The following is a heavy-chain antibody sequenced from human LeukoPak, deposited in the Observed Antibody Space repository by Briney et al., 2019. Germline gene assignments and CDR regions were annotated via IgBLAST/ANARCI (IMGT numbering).Heavy chain of an antibody. V-gene: IGHV1-69*13. CDR3: ARGSLSYYDSSGYYSHAFDI. CDR1: GYTFTSYY. Sequence: GASVKVSCKASGYTFTSYYMHWVRQAPGQGLEWMGGIIPIFGTANYAQKFQGRVTITADESTSTAYMELSSLRSEDTAVYYCARGSLSYYDSSGYYSHAFDIWGQGTMVTVSS. CDR2: IIPIFGTA. J-gene: IGHJ3*02. D-gene: IGHD3-22*01.